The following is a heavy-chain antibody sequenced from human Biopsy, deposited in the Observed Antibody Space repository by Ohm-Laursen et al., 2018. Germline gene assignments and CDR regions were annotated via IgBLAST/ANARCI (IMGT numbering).Heavy chain of an antibody. D-gene: IGHD2-8*01. V-gene: IGHV4-34*01. Sequence: GTLSLTWAVYSGSFSSNYWNWIRRPPGKGLEWIGEITHSGYTNYNPSLKSRVTVSVDTSKNQFSLKLSSVTAADTAVYYCASRLYGPNPIDYWGQGTLVTVPS. CDR2: ITHSGYT. CDR1: SGSFSSNY. CDR3: ASRLYGPNPIDY. J-gene: IGHJ4*02.